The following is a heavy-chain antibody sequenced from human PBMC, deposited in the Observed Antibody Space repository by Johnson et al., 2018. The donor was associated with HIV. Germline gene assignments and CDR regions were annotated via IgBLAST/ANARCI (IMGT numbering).Heavy chain of an antibody. Sequence: VQVVESGGGVVRPGGSLRLSCEGSGFRFDDYGMSWVRQGPGEGLEWVSGLNWNAGSTGYGDSVKGRFSISRDSVKNSVYLEMNGRRVEDTGLYYCARDPSTQHSRLTGDFGAFDIWGQGTMVIVSS. CDR1: GFRFDDYG. J-gene: IGHJ3*02. V-gene: IGHV3-20*04. CDR2: LNWNAGST. D-gene: IGHD7-27*01. CDR3: ARDPSTQHSRLTGDFGAFDI.